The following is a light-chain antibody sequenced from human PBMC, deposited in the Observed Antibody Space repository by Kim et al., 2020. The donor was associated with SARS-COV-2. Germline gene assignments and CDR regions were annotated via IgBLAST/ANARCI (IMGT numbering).Light chain of an antibody. Sequence: SYELTQPPSVSVAPGKTARITCGGNNIGSKSVHWYQQKPGQAPVLVIYYDSDRPSGIPARFSGSNSGNTATLTISRVEAGDEAAYYCQVWDSSIDHRVFG. J-gene: IGLJ3*02. CDR3: QVWDSSIDHRV. CDR1: NIGSKS. CDR2: YDS. V-gene: IGLV3-21*04.